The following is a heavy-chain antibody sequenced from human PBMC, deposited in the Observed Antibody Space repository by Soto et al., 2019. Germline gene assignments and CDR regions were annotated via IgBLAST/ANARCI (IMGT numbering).Heavy chain of an antibody. J-gene: IGHJ4*02. CDR2: IYYSGST. CDR3: ARVHIAAAGTQTIYYFDY. Sequence: SETLSLTCTVSGGSISSGGYYWSWIRQHPGKGLEWIGYIYYSGSTYYNPSLKSRVTISVDTSKNQFSLKLSSVTAADTAVYYCARVHIAAAGTQTIYYFDYWGQGTLVTAPQ. CDR1: GGSISSGGYY. V-gene: IGHV4-31*03. D-gene: IGHD6-13*01.